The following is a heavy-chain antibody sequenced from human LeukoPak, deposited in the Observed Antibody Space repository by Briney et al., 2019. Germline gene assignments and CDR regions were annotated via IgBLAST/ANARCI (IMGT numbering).Heavy chain of an antibody. V-gene: IGHV3-21*01. CDR1: GFTFSSYS. CDR3: ARDSGYCSGGSCYHYYGMDV. CDR2: ISSSSSYI. D-gene: IGHD2-15*01. Sequence: GGSLRLSCAASGFTFSSYSMNWVRQAPGKGLEWVSSISSSSSYIYYADSVKGRFTISRDNAKKSLYLQMNSLRAEDTAVYYCARDSGYCSGGSCYHYYGMDVWGQGTTVTVSS. J-gene: IGHJ6*02.